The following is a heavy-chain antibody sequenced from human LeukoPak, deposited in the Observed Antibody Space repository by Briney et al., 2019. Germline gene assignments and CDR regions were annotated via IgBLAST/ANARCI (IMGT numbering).Heavy chain of an antibody. Sequence: SQTLSLTCAISGDSVSSNSAAWNWIRQSPSRGLEWLGRTYYRSKWYNDYAVSVKSRITINPDTSKNQFSLQLNSVTPEDTAVYSCAGGGGATGGAGGLDYWGQGTLVTVSS. CDR3: AGGGGATGGAGGLDY. J-gene: IGHJ4*02. D-gene: IGHD1-26*01. V-gene: IGHV6-1*01. CDR2: TYYRSKWYN. CDR1: GDSVSSNSAA.